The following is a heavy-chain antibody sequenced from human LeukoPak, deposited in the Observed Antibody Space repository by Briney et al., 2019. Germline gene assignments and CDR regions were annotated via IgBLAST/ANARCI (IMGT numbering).Heavy chain of an antibody. D-gene: IGHD1-26*01. CDR2: ISYDGSNK. J-gene: IGHJ4*02. CDR1: GFTFSSYA. Sequence: PGGSLRLSCAASGFTFSSYAMHWVRQAPGKGLEWVAVISYDGSNKYYADSVKGRFTISRDNPKNTLYLQMNSLRAEDTAVYYCARDSRSGSYSGHFDYWGQGTLVTVSS. V-gene: IGHV3-30*04. CDR3: ARDSRSGSYSGHFDY.